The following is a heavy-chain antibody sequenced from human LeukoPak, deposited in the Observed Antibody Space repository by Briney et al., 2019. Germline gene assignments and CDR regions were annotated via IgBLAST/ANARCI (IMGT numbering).Heavy chain of an antibody. J-gene: IGHJ4*02. D-gene: IGHD5-12*01. Sequence: SETLSLTCAVSGGSISSGSYSWSWIRQPPGKGLEWIGYIYYSGSTNYNPSLKSRVTISVDTSKNQFSLKLSSVTAADTAVYYCARWIGGYDYGLFDYWGQGTLVTVSS. CDR1: GGSISSGSYS. V-gene: IGHV4-61*01. CDR2: IYYSGST. CDR3: ARWIGGYDYGLFDY.